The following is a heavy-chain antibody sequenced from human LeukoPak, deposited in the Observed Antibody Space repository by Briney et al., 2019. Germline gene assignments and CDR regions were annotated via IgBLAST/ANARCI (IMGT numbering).Heavy chain of an antibody. V-gene: IGHV3-21*01. CDR1: EFTFSSHA. J-gene: IGHJ4*02. CDR2: FGTRSTSI. D-gene: IGHD3-22*01. Sequence: GGSLGLSCVASEFTFSSHAMNWVRQAPGKGLEWVSSFGTRSTSIYHAGSVKGRFAISRDNAKNSLYLQMNSLRAEDTAVYYCAREVSEGFDFWGQGTLVTVSS. CDR3: AREVSEGFDF.